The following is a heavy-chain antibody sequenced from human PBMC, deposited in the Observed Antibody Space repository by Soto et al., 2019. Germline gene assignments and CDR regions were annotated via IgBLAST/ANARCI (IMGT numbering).Heavy chain of an antibody. CDR1: GYTFTGRF. CDR3: SLTERHGS. Sequence: SVKVSCKASGYTFTGRFMHWVRQAPGQGLEWLGWVNPKSGDTTYAPKFKDRVSLTRDTSTDTAFLDLRDLKEDDTAIYYCSLTERHGSCGQGTPVTVS. J-gene: IGHJ5*02. CDR2: VNPKSGDT. D-gene: IGHD7-27*01. V-gene: IGHV1-2*02.